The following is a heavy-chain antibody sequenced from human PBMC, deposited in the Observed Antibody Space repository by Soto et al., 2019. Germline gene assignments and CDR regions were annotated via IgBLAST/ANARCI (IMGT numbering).Heavy chain of an antibody. Sequence: PSETLSLTCTVSGGSISSGGCYWSWIRQHPGKGLEWIGYIYYSGSTYYNPSLKSRVTISVDTSKNTLYLQMNSLRAEDTAVYYCASFMRISVAPFDYWGQGTQVTVSS. CDR3: ASFMRISVAPFDY. CDR1: GGSISSGGCY. D-gene: IGHD6-19*01. V-gene: IGHV4-31*03. CDR2: IYYSGST. J-gene: IGHJ4*02.